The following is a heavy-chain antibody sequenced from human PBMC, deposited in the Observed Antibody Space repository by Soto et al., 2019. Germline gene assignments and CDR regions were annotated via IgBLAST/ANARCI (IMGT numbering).Heavy chain of an antibody. CDR1: GFTFSSYP. J-gene: IGHJ6*03. Sequence: GGSLRLSCAASGFTFSSYPMSWVRQAPGKGLEWVSAISGSGSNTYFADSVKGRFTISRDNSKNTLYLQMNSLRAEDTAVYYCAKEVVLQFLEWFPDYCYMDVWGKGTTVTVS. CDR2: ISGSGSNT. CDR3: AKEVVLQFLEWFPDYCYMDV. V-gene: IGHV3-23*01. D-gene: IGHD3-3*01.